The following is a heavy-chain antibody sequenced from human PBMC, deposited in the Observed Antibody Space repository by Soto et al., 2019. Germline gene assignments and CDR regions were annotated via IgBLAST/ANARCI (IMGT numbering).Heavy chain of an antibody. J-gene: IGHJ4*02. V-gene: IGHV3-23*01. CDR2: ISGSGGST. CDR1: GFTISRYA. D-gene: IGHD6-19*01. CDR3: AKQQWLVRGLDY. Sequence: GGTLRLSCAASGFTISRYAMSWVRQAPGKGLEWVSAISGSGGSTYYADSVKGRFTISRDNSKNTPYLQMNSLRAEDTAVYYFAKQQWLVRGLDYWGQGTLVTVSS.